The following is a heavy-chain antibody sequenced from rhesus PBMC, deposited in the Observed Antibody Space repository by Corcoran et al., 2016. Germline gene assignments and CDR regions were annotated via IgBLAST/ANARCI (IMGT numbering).Heavy chain of an antibody. J-gene: IGHJ4*01. D-gene: IGHD2-33*01. CDR1: GYTGTGYY. CDR3: ARKLIGPAHFDY. Sequence: QVQLVQSGAEVKKPGSSVKVSCKASGYTGTGYYMHWVRQAPRQGLEGMGWITPYNGNTQYARKFQDRVTLTRDTSTSTAYMDLSSLSSEDTAVYYCARKLIGPAHFDYWGQGVLVTVSS. V-gene: IGHV1S2*01. CDR2: ITPYNGNT.